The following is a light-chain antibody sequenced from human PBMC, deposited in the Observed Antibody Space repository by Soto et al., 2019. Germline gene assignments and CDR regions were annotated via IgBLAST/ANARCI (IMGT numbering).Light chain of an antibody. V-gene: IGKV3-15*01. CDR2: GAS. CDR3: QQYNDWPPLT. J-gene: IGKJ4*01. Sequence: EIVMTQSPATLSVSSGERATLSCRASQSVSSNLAWYQQKPGQAPRLLIYGASTRATGIPARFSGSGSGTEFTLPISSLQSEDFGVYYCQQYNDWPPLTFGGGTKVEIK. CDR1: QSVSSN.